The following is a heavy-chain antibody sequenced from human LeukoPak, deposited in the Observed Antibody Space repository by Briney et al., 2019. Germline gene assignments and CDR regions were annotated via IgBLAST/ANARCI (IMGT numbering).Heavy chain of an antibody. CDR2: ISGSGGST. J-gene: IGHJ4*02. CDR3: ARLLRYFDPPRD. Sequence: GGSLRLSCAASGFTFSSYSMSWVRQAPGKGLEWVSAISGSGGSTYYADSVKGRFTISRDNTRNTVHLQLNSLRAEDRAVYYCARLLRYFDPPRDWGQGTLVTVSS. CDR1: GFTFSSYS. V-gene: IGHV3-23*01. D-gene: IGHD3-9*01.